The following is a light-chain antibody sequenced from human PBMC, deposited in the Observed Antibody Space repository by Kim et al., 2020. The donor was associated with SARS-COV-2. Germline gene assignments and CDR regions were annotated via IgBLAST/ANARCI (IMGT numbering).Light chain of an antibody. CDR3: QQRSNWPLT. CDR1: QTITSY. Sequence: LSPGERATLSCRASQTITSYLVWYQQKPGQAPRLLIYDASNRATGIPARFSGSGSGTDFTLTISSLEPEDFALYYCQQRSNWPLTFGGGTKVEIK. J-gene: IGKJ4*01. V-gene: IGKV3-11*01. CDR2: DAS.